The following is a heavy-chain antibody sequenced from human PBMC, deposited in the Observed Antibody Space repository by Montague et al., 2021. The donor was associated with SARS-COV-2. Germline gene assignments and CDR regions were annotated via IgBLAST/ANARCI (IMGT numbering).Heavy chain of an antibody. CDR1: GASFSGYD. D-gene: IGHD3-10*01. V-gene: IGHV4-34*01. CDR2: INHSGST. CDR3: ASGARQGYGFRLGSFPY. J-gene: IGHJ4*02. Sequence: SETLSLTCAVYGASFSGYDGNWIRQRPAKGLEWIGEINHSGSTNYNPSPKIRVTRSVDTSKNQFSLKLSSVTAADTAVYYCASGARQGYGFRLGSFPYWGQGTLVTVSS.